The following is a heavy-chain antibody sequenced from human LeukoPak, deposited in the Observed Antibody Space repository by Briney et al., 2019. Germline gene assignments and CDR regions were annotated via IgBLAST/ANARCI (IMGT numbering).Heavy chain of an antibody. V-gene: IGHV3-23*01. CDR3: AKDRWYSSSGFFDY. D-gene: IGHD6-6*01. CDR1: GFTFSSYA. Sequence: GGSLRLSCAASGFTFSSYAMSWVRQAPGKGLEWVSGISGDGDDTYYADSVKGRFTISRDNSKDTMYLQMNSLRAEDAAVYFCAKDRWYSSSGFFDYWGQGSLVTVSS. J-gene: IGHJ4*02. CDR2: ISGDGDDT.